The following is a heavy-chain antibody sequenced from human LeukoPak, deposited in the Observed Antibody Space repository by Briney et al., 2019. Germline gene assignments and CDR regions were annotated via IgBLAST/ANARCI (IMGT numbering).Heavy chain of an antibody. CDR1: GFAFSSCE. V-gene: IGHV3-21*01. D-gene: IGHD4-17*01. J-gene: IGHJ4*02. CDR3: ARIMTTVTTDIAYFDY. CDR2: ISSSSSYI. Sequence: GGSLRLSCAASGFAFSSCEMNWVRQAPGKGLEWVSSISSSSSYIYNADSVKGRFTISRDNAKNSLYLQMNSLRAEDTAVYYYARIMTTVTTDIAYFDYWGQGTLVTVSS.